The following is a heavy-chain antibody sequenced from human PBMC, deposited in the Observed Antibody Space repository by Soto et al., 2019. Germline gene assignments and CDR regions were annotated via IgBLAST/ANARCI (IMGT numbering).Heavy chain of an antibody. Sequence: PSETLSLTCTVSGGTIRSYYGSWIRQPPGKGLEWIGYIYYSGSTNYNPSLKSRVTISVDTSASTAYMELSSLRSEDTAVCYCARDRWQQVVYFDYWGQGTLVTVSS. J-gene: IGHJ4*02. CDR3: ARDRWQQVVYFDY. CDR2: IYYSGST. D-gene: IGHD6-13*01. CDR1: GGTIRSYY. V-gene: IGHV4-59*01.